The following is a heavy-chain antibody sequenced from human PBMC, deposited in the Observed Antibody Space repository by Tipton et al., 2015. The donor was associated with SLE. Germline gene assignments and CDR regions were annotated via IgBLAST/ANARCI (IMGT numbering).Heavy chain of an antibody. D-gene: IGHD3-3*01. V-gene: IGHV4-34*01. CDR2: INHSGST. Sequence: TLSLTCTVSGGSISSYYWSWIRQPPGKGLEWIGEINHSGSTNYNPSLKSRVTISVDTSKNQFSLKLSSVTAADTAVYYCARGYPSGRFLAWFDPWGQGTLVTVSS. CDR3: ARGYPSGRFLAWFDP. J-gene: IGHJ5*02. CDR1: GGSISSYY.